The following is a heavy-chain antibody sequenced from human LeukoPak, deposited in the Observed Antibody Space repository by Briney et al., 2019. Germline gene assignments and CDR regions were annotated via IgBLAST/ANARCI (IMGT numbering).Heavy chain of an antibody. CDR3: VREYSSSSGRAFDM. Sequence: GGSLRLSCAASEFTFSSYWMHWVRQAPGKGLVWVSRISTDGSSTNSADSVKGRLTISRDNAKNTLYLQMNSLRAEDTAVYYCVREYSSSSGRAFDMWGQGTMVTVSP. CDR1: EFTFSSYW. D-gene: IGHD6-6*01. V-gene: IGHV3-74*01. CDR2: ISTDGSST. J-gene: IGHJ3*02.